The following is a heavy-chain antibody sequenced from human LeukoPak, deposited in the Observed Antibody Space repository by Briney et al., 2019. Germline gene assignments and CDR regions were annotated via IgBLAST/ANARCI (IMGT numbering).Heavy chain of an antibody. J-gene: IGHJ4*02. CDR3: ARNPATPSGNYPDY. CDR2: ISYDGGKK. V-gene: IGHV3-30*03. CDR1: GFTFSNYV. Sequence: GGSLRLSCAASGFTFSNYVMHWVCQAPGKGLEWVALISYDGGKKYYGDSVRGRFTLSRDNSRNMLYLQMNSLRPEDTAVYFCARNPATPSGNYPDYWGRGTLVTVSS. D-gene: IGHD3-3*01.